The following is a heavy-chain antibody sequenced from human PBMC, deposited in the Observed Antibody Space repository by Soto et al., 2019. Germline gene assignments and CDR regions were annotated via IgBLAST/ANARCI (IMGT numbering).Heavy chain of an antibody. CDR2: IYGGGGRST. D-gene: IGHD1-26*01. V-gene: IGHV3-23*01. CDR3: AKDFTPDSRWDIDY. J-gene: IGHJ4*02. CDR1: GFNFRGYT. Sequence: DVQLLESGGDLVQPGGSLRLSCAASGFNFRGYTMSWVRQAPGKGLEWVSSIYGGGGRSTFYSASVKGRFVISRDDSQNTLFLQKNSLRGEDTAIYYCAKDFTPDSRWDIDYWGQGTLVTVSS.